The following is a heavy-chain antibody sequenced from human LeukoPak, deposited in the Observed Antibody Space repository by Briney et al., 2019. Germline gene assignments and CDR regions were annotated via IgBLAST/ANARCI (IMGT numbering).Heavy chain of an antibody. Sequence: PSETLSLTCTVSGGSISSYYWSWIRQPPGKGLEWIGYIYYSGSTNYDPSLKSRVTISVDTSKNQFSLKLSSVTAADTAVYYCARRDTAVHYFDYWGQGTLVTVSS. V-gene: IGHV4-59*01. D-gene: IGHD5-18*01. J-gene: IGHJ4*02. CDR2: IYYSGST. CDR1: GGSISSYY. CDR3: ARRDTAVHYFDY.